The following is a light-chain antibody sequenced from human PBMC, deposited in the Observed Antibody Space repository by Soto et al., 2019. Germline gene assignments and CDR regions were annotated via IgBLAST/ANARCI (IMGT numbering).Light chain of an antibody. V-gene: IGKV1-33*01. CDR3: QQYDIPLS. CDR2: DAS. CDR1: QDISNY. J-gene: IGKJ2*01. Sequence: DIQMTQSPSSLSASVGDRVTITCQASQDISNYLNWYQQKPGKAPKLLIYDASNLETGVQSGFSGSESGTDFTFAISSLQPDDIATYYCQQYDIPLSFGQGTKLEIK.